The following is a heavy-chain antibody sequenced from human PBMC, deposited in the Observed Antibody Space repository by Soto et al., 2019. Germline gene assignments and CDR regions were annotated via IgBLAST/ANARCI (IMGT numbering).Heavy chain of an antibody. Sequence: QVQLQESGPGLVKPSETLSLTCTVSGGSISSYYWSWIRQPPGKGLELIGYIYYSGSTNYNPSLNRRVTISVATSKNQFSLKLGSVTAADTAVYYCARATSIVVAVGDFDIWGQGTMVTVSS. CDR1: GGSISSYY. V-gene: IGHV4-59*01. J-gene: IGHJ3*02. CDR3: ARATSIVVAVGDFDI. CDR2: IYYSGST. D-gene: IGHD6-19*01.